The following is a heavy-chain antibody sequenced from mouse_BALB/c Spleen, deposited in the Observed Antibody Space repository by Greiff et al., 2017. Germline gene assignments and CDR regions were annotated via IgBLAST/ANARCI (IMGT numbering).Heavy chain of an antibody. Sequence: EVKLVESGGGLVKPGGSLKLSCAASGFTFSSYAMSWVRQTPEKRLEWVAYISSGGGGTYYPDTVKGRFTISRDNANNTLYLQMSSLKSEDTAMYYCARHGRGAMDYWGQGTTLTVSS. CDR1: GFTFSSYA. CDR2: ISSGGGGT. V-gene: IGHV5-12-1*01. J-gene: IGHJ2*01. D-gene: IGHD1-1*02. CDR3: ARHGRGAMDY.